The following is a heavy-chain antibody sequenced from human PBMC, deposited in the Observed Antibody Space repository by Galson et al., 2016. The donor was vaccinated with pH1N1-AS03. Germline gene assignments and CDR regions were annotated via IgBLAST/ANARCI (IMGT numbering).Heavy chain of an antibody. D-gene: IGHD5-18*01. V-gene: IGHV4-4*02. CDR2: VSHAGRT. J-gene: IGHJ6*02. CDR3: ARDVLPYSLGLDV. CDR1: GDSISTSNW. Sequence: ETLSLTCAVSGDSISTSNWWSWVRQPPGKGLEWIGEVSHAGRTNYSPSLKSRVTISLDKSKNQFSLQLTSVTAADTAVYYCARDVLPYSLGLDVWGQGTTATVSS.